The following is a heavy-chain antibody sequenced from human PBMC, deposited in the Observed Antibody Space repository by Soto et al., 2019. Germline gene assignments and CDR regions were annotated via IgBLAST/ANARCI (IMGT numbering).Heavy chain of an antibody. CDR1: GFTFSSYA. CDR2: IWYDGSNK. J-gene: IGHJ4*02. D-gene: IGHD1-7*01. V-gene: IGHV3-33*01. Sequence: QVQLVESGGGVVQPGRSLRLSCAASGFTFSSYAMHWVSQAPGKGLEWVAVIWYDGSNKYYADSVKGRFTISRDNSKNTLYLQMNSLRAEDTAVYYCARDRHPTTGTTMKYWGQGTLVTVSS. CDR3: ARDRHPTTGTTMKY.